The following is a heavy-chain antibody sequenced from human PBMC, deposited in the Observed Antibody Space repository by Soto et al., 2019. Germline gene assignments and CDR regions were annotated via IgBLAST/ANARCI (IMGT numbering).Heavy chain of an antibody. J-gene: IGHJ4*02. D-gene: IGHD6-13*01. V-gene: IGHV3-30*18. CDR2: ISYDGRYK. CDR1: GFTFTSYG. Sequence: ESVGGVVQPGTSLRLSCAASGFTFTSYGMHWVRQAPGKGLEWVAVISYDGRYKYYGDSVKGRFTISRDNSKNTLDLQMNSLRAEDTAVYFCAKGGRTSSSWYGEGMDYWGQGTLVTVSS. CDR3: AKGGRTSSSWYGEGMDY.